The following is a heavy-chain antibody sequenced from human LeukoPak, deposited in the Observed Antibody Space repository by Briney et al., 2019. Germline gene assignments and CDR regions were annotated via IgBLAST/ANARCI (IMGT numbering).Heavy chain of an antibody. CDR1: NYNFPNYW. CDR3: AAGYDSSGPSDY. Sequence: GESLKISCKASNYNFPNYWIGWVRQMPGKGLEWMGIIYPGDSDTRYSPSFQGQVTISADKSISTAYLQWSSLKASDTAMYYCAAGYDSSGPSDYWGQGTLVTVSS. CDR2: IYPGDSDT. V-gene: IGHV5-51*01. J-gene: IGHJ4*02. D-gene: IGHD3-22*01.